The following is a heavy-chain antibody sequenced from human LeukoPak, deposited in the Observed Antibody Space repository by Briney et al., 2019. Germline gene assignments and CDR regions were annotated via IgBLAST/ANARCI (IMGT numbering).Heavy chain of an antibody. V-gene: IGHV1-46*01. Sequence: ASVKVSCKASGYTFTSYGISWVRQAPGQGLEWMGIINPSGGSTSYAQKFQGRVTMTRDTSTSTVYMELSSLRSEDTAVYYCARDIYGSGSYPHYYYMDVWGKGTTVTISS. D-gene: IGHD3-10*01. CDR2: INPSGGST. CDR3: ARDIYGSGSYPHYYYMDV. J-gene: IGHJ6*03. CDR1: GYTFTSYG.